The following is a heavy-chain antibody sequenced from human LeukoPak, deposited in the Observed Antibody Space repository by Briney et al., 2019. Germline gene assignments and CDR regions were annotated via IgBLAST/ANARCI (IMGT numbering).Heavy chain of an antibody. Sequence: GGSLRLSCAASGFTFSSYWMSWVRQAPGKGLEWVAYINQGGSEKYYVDSVKGRFTTSRDNAKNSLYLQMNSLRAEDTAVYYCARRSGGSWYYYFGMDVWGQGTTVTVSS. CDR2: INQGGSEK. CDR1: GFTFSSYW. D-gene: IGHD2-15*01. V-gene: IGHV3-7*01. CDR3: ARRSGGSWYYYFGMDV. J-gene: IGHJ6*02.